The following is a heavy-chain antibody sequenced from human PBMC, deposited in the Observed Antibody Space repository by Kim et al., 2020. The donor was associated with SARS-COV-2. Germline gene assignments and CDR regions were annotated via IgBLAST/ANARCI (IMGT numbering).Heavy chain of an antibody. CDR3: TRGGGQLVAYGLDQ. J-gene: IGHJ4*02. V-gene: IGHV3-74*01. Sequence: GGSLRLSCAVSGFTFSSYWMHWVRQAPGKELVWVSRISGDGTTTTYADSVKGRFTISRDNAKNTLFLQVDSLSADDTAVYYCTRGGGQLVAYGLDQWGQGTLVTVSS. D-gene: IGHD6-6*01. CDR1: GFTFSSYW. CDR2: ISGDGTTT.